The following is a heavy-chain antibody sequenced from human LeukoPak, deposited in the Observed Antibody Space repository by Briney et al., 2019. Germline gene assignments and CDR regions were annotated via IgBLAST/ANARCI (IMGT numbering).Heavy chain of an antibody. D-gene: IGHD3-22*01. CDR1: GGSISSGDYY. J-gene: IGHJ4*02. Sequence: PSETLSLPCPVSGGSISSGDYYWSWIRQHPGQGLEWIGNIYYSGSTYYNPSLKSRVTISVDTSKSQFSLKLSSVTAADTAVYYCAREGYDSSYYYYLDYWGQGTLVTVSS. CDR3: AREGYDSSYYYYLDY. V-gene: IGHV4-31*03. CDR2: IYYSGST.